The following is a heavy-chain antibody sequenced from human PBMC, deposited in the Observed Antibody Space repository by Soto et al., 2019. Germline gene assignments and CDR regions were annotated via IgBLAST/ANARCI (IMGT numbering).Heavy chain of an antibody. J-gene: IGHJ5*02. V-gene: IGHV4-4*02. CDR2: IYHSGST. CDR1: GGSISSSNW. Sequence: SETLSLTCAVSGGSISSSNWWSWVRQPPGKGLEWIGEIYHSGSTNYNPSLKSRVTISVDKSKNQFSLKLSSVTAADTAVYYCARATTTVTTSYWFGPWGQGTLVTVSS. D-gene: IGHD4-17*01. CDR3: ARATTTVTTSYWFGP.